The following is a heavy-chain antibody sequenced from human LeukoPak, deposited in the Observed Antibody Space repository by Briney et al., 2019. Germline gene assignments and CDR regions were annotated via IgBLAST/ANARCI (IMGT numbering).Heavy chain of an antibody. J-gene: IGHJ4*02. D-gene: IGHD5-18*01. V-gene: IGHV4-59*08. Sequence: SETLSLTCTVSVGSLSSDYWSWTREPPGGGLEWGWYIYYSGSTNYNPSLKSRVTISVDTSKNQFSLKLSSVTAAATAVYYCARHIYSGYTYYFDYWGQGTLVTVSS. CDR2: IYYSGST. CDR1: VGSLSSDY. CDR3: ARHIYSGYTYYFDY.